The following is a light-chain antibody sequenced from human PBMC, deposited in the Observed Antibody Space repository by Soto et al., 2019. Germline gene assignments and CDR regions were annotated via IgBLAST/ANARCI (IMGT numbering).Light chain of an antibody. CDR1: QSVSSD. Sequence: EIVMTQSPATLSVSPGDRVTLSCRASQSVSSDLAWYQQRPGQAPRLLIYGASTRATGIPARFSGTGSGTEFTLTITYVQPEDFATYYCQQGYSIHALTFGGGTKVELK. V-gene: IGKV3-15*01. J-gene: IGKJ4*01. CDR3: QQGYSIHALT. CDR2: GAS.